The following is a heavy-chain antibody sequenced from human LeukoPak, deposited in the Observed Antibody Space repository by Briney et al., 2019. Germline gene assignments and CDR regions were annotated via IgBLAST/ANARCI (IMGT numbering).Heavy chain of an antibody. CDR1: GFRVGDAA. CDR2: IGSVGHST. CDR3: AKDIELAI. D-gene: IGHD3-3*02. Sequence: GGSRRLACAAAGFRVGDAAMTWVSQVPGKVLEWASLIGSVGHSTYYGDSVKGRFTISRDNSKNTLSLQMNSLRVEDTAIYYCAKDIELAILGLGTMVTVSS. J-gene: IGHJ3*02. V-gene: IGHV3-23*01.